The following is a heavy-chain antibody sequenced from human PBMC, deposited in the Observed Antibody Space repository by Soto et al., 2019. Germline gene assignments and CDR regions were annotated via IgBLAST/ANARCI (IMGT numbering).Heavy chain of an antibody. V-gene: IGHV1-18*01. CDR1: GYTFTRYG. CDR3: EGDKQDRECINA. Sequence: QVQLVQSGAEVKKPGASVKVSWKASGYTFTRYGISWVRQAPGQGLEWMGWISAYNGNTNYAQKLQGRVPMTTHTSTSTGYMELRCVKSDDPAVYYCEGDKQDRECINAWGQRTTVTVSS. J-gene: IGHJ6*01. CDR2: ISAYNGNT. D-gene: IGHD2-8*01.